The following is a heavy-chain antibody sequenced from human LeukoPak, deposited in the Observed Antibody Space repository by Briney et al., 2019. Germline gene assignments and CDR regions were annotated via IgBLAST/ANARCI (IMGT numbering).Heavy chain of an antibody. D-gene: IGHD5-12*01. CDR3: ARTFVGGYDFIYFDY. CDR1: GYTFTGYY. J-gene: IGHJ4*02. CDR2: INPNSGGT. Sequence: ASVKVSCEASGYTFTGYYMHWVRQAPGQGLEWMGWINPNSGGTNYAQKFQGRITMTRDTSISTAYMELSRLRSDDTAVYYCARTFVGGYDFIYFDYWGQGTLVTVSS. V-gene: IGHV1-2*02.